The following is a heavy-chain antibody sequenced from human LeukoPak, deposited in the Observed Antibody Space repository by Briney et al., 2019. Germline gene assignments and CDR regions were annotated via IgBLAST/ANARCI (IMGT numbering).Heavy chain of an antibody. V-gene: IGHV3-23*01. CDR1: GFTFNSYA. D-gene: IGHD3-10*01. J-gene: IGHJ6*02. CDR3: ARDGGFGAPEYYYYGMDV. CDR2: IRGSGGGT. Sequence: GGSLRLSCAVSGFTFNSYAMTWVRQAPGKGPEWVAAIRGSGGGTEYADSVKGRFTISRDNSKNTLYLQMNSLRAEDTAVYYCARDGGFGAPEYYYYGMDVWGQGTTVTVSS.